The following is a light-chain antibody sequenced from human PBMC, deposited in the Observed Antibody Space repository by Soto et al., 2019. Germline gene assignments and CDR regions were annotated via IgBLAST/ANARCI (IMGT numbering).Light chain of an antibody. J-gene: IGKJ1*01. CDR1: QGISSY. CDR2: AAS. CDR3: QQYYSYPRT. Sequence: AIRSTQSPFSLSASRVNRVAITCRASQGISSYLAWYQQKPGKAPKLLIYAASTLQSGVPSRFSGSGSGTDFTLTISCLQSQDFATYYCQQYYSYPRTFGQVTNVDIK. V-gene: IGKV1-8*01.